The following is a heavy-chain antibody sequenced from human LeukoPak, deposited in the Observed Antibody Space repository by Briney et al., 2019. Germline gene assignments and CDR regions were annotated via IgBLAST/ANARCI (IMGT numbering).Heavy chain of an antibody. CDR1: GGTFSSYA. CDR2: IIPIFGTA. J-gene: IGHJ6*03. Sequence: SVKVSCKASGGTFSSYAISWVRQAPGQGLEWMGGIIPIFGTANYAQKFQGRVTITADESTSTAYMELSSLRSEDTAVYYCARWRALGGYYYYYYMDVWGKGTTVTVSS. CDR3: ARWRALGGYYYYYYMDV. D-gene: IGHD3-16*01. V-gene: IGHV1-69*13.